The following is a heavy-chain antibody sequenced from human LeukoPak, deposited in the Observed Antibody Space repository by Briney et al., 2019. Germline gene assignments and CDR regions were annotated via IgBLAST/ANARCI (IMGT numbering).Heavy chain of an antibody. Sequence: ASVKVSCKASGGTFSSYAISWVRQAPGQGLEWMGGLIPIFGTANYAQKFQGRVTITTDESPSTAYMELSSLRSEDTAVYYCARGGRGYYDSSGYWGQGTLVTVSS. J-gene: IGHJ4*02. CDR2: LIPIFGTA. D-gene: IGHD3-22*01. V-gene: IGHV1-69*05. CDR3: ARGGRGYYDSSGY. CDR1: GGTFSSYA.